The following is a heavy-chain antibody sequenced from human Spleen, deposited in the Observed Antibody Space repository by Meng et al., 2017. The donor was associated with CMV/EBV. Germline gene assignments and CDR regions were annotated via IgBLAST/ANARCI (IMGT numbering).Heavy chain of an antibody. CDR1: GYSFTTYW. Sequence: KVSCKASGYSFTTYWLGWVRQMPGKGLEWMGIMYPGDSDTRYSQSFQGQVIISADNSISTAYLQWNSLKASDTAMYYCARRGYSYEFDYWGQGTLVTVSS. CDR2: MYPGDSDT. CDR3: ARRGYSYEFDY. J-gene: IGHJ4*02. D-gene: IGHD5-18*01. V-gene: IGHV5-51*06.